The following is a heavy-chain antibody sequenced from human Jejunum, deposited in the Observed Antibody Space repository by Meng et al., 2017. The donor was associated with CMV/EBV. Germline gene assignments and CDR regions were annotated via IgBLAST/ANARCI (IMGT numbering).Heavy chain of an antibody. D-gene: IGHD1-26*01. V-gene: IGHV3-7*01. CDR3: VKDINSGFYFTY. CDR2: IKADGTQE. CDR1: GFTFSNYG. Sequence: SGFTFSNYGMFWVRQAPGKGLEWVANIKADGTQEHYVDSVKGRFTISRDNAKNSLYLQMNSLRVEDTALYYCVKDINSGFYFTYWGQGTRVTVSS. J-gene: IGHJ4*02.